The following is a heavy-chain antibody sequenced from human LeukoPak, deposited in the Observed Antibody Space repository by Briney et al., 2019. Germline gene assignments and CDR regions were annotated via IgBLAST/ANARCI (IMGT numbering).Heavy chain of an antibody. D-gene: IGHD3-3*01. CDR3: ARDLYDFWSGYQFDP. Sequence: GASVKVSCKASGYTFTSYDINWVRQATGQGLERMGWMNPNSGNTGYAQKFQGRVTMTRNTSISTAYMELSSLRSEDTAVYYCARDLYDFWSGYQFDPWGQGTLVTVSS. CDR2: MNPNSGNT. J-gene: IGHJ5*02. V-gene: IGHV1-8*01. CDR1: GYTFTSYD.